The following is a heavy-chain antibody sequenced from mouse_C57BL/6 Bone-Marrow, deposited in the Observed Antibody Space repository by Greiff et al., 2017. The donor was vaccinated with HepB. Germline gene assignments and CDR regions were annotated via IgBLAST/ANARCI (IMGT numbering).Heavy chain of an antibody. CDR2: ISSGGSYT. V-gene: IGHV5-6*02. CDR1: GFTFSSYG. CDR3: ARHDAPSWFAY. J-gene: IGHJ3*01. Sequence: EVMLVESGGDLVKPGGSLKLSCAASGFTFSSYGMSWVRQTPDKRLEWVATISSGGSYTYYPDSVKGRFTISRDNAKNTLYLQMSSLKSEDTAMYYCARHDAPSWFAYWGQGTLVTVSA.